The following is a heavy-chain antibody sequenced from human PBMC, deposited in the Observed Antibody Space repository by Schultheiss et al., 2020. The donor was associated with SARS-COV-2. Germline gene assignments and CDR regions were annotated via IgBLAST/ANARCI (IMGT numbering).Heavy chain of an antibody. CDR3: AKGIRGASERYFFDL. CDR1: GFTFDNFG. CDR2: ISWNSGII. Sequence: SLKISCAASGFTFDNFGMHWVRQVPGKGLEWVSGISWNSGIIDYADSVKGRFAISRDNAKHSLFLQMNSLRAEDTAFYYCAKGIRGASERYFFDLWGQGTPVTVSS. V-gene: IGHV3-9*01. D-gene: IGHD3-10*01. J-gene: IGHJ4*02.